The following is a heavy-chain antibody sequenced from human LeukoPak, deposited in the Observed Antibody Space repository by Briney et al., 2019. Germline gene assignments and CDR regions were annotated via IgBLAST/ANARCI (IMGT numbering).Heavy chain of an antibody. CDR2: INHSGST. Sequence: PSETLSLTCAVYGGSFSGYYWSWIRQPPGKGLEYIGEINHSGSTNYNPSLKSRVTISVDTSKNQFSLKLCSVTAADTAVYYCASRPPDIVVVPAAKYGMDVWGQGTTVTVSS. V-gene: IGHV4-34*01. CDR1: GGSFSGYY. CDR3: ASRPPDIVVVPAAKYGMDV. J-gene: IGHJ6*02. D-gene: IGHD2-2*01.